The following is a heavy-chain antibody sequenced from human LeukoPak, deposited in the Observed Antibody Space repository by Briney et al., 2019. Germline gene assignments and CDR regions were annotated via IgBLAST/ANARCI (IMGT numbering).Heavy chain of an antibody. J-gene: IGHJ4*02. CDR2: ISGSGGST. Sequence: PGGSLRLSCAASGFTFRSYAMNWVRQAPGKGLDWVSTISGSGGSTYYADSVKGRFTVSRDNSKNTLYLQMNSLRAEDTAIYYCAKEISGYSSSWARFDYWGQGTLVTVSS. CDR1: GFTFRSYA. D-gene: IGHD6-13*01. V-gene: IGHV3-23*01. CDR3: AKEISGYSSSWARFDY.